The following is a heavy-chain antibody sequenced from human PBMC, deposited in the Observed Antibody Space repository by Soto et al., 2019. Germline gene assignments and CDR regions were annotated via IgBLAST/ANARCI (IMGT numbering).Heavy chain of an antibody. CDR1: GFSLSDYW. CDR2: ITRDGSST. CDR3: ARGDNGYYYFDY. Sequence: EVQLVESGGGLVQPGGSLRLSCAASGFSLSDYWMHWVRQAPGEGLVWLSRITRDGSSTNYADSVKGRFTISRDNAKNTLYLQVNSLRGEDTAVYSCARGDNGYYYFDYWGQGNLVTVSS. D-gene: IGHD5-18*01. J-gene: IGHJ4*02. V-gene: IGHV3-74*01.